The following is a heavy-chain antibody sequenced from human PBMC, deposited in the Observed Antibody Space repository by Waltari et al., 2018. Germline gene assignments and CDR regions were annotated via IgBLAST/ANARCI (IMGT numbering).Heavy chain of an antibody. CDR1: GYTFTSYA. V-gene: IGHV1-3*01. Sequence: QVQLVQSGAEVKKPGASVKVSCKASGYTFTSYAMHWVRQAPGQRLEWMGWINAGNGNTKYSQKCQGRVTITRDTSASTAYMELSSLRAEDTAVYYCAREGPRFSPFDYWGQGTLVTVSS. D-gene: IGHD3-3*01. CDR2: INAGNGNT. J-gene: IGHJ4*02. CDR3: AREGPRFSPFDY.